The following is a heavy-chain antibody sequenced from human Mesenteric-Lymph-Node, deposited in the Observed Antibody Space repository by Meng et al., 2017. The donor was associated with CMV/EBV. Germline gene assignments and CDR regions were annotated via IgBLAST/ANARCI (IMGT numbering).Heavy chain of an antibody. CDR3: AKTTVGAISFDY. D-gene: IGHD1-26*01. Sequence: SCSASGFTFSSTAMSWVRQTPGKGPEWVSTITGSGGRTYYAESVKGRFTISRDNSENTLYLQMNSLRAEDTAVYYCAKTTVGAISFDYWGQGTLVTVSS. CDR2: ITGSGGRT. V-gene: IGHV3-23*01. J-gene: IGHJ4*02. CDR1: GFTFSSTA.